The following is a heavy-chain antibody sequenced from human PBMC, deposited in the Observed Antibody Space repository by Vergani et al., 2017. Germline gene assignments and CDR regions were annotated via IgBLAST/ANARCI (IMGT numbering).Heavy chain of an antibody. CDR3: ARGKARGYSYGRGSHLDAFDI. Sequence: QLQLQESGSGLVKPSETLSLTCAVYGGSFSGYYWSWIRQPPGKGLEWIGEINHSGSTNYNPSLKSRVTISVDTSKNQFSLKLSSVTAADTAVYYWARGKARGYSYGRGSHLDAFDIWGQGTMVTVSS. J-gene: IGHJ3*02. CDR2: INHSGST. D-gene: IGHD5-18*01. CDR1: GGSFSGYY. V-gene: IGHV4-34*01.